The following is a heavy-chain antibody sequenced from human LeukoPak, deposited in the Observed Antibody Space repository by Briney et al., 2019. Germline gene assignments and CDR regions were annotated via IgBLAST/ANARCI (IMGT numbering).Heavy chain of an antibody. J-gene: IGHJ4*02. V-gene: IGHV3-33*06. CDR2: IWYDGSNK. CDR1: GFTFSSYA. Sequence: GRSLRLSCAASGFTFSSYAMHWVRQAPGKGLEWVAVIWYDGSNKYYADSMKGRFAISRDNSKNTLYLQMNSLRVEDTAVYYCAKDGVYYDILTGYSSYYFDYWGQGTLVTVSS. D-gene: IGHD3-9*01. CDR3: AKDGVYYDILTGYSSYYFDY.